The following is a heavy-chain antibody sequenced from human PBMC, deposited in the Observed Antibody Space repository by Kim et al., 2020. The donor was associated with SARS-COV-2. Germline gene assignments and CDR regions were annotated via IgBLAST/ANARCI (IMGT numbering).Heavy chain of an antibody. CDR2: IYPGDSDT. V-gene: IGHV5-51*01. Sequence: GESLKISCKGSGYSFTSYWIGWVRQMPGKGLEWMGIIYPGDSDTRYSPSFQGQVTISADKSISTAYLQWSSLKASDTAMYYCARGGTAMATHYYYGMDVWGQGTTVTVSS. D-gene: IGHD5-18*01. CDR1: GYSFTSYW. J-gene: IGHJ6*02. CDR3: ARGGTAMATHYYYGMDV.